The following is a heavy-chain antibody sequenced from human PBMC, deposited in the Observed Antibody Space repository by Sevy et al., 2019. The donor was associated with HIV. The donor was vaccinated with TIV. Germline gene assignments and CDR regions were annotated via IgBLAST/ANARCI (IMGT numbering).Heavy chain of an antibody. Sequence: GGSLRLSCAASGFTFSSYWMHWVRQAPGKGLVWVSRINSDGSRTSYADSVKGRFTISSDNAKNTLYLKMNSLRAEDTAVYYYAREPYYDILTGYLNYWGQGTLVTVSS. V-gene: IGHV3-74*01. J-gene: IGHJ4*02. D-gene: IGHD3-9*01. CDR3: AREPYYDILTGYLNY. CDR2: INSDGSRT. CDR1: GFTFSSYW.